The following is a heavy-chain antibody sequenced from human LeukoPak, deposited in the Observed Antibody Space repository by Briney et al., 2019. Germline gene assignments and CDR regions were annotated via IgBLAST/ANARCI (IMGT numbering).Heavy chain of an antibody. CDR2: IYTSGST. CDR3: ARDRGGSGSYCDY. CDR1: GGSISSGSYY. V-gene: IGHV4-61*02. D-gene: IGHD3-10*01. J-gene: IGHJ4*02. Sequence: SETLSLTCTVSGGSISSGSYYWSWIRQPAGKGLEWIGRIYTSGSTNYNPSLKSRVTISVDTSKNQFSLKLSSVTAADTAVYYCARDRGGSGSYCDYWGQGTLVTVSS.